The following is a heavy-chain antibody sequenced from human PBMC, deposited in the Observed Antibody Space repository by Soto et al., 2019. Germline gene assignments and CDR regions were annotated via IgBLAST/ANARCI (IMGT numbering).Heavy chain of an antibody. V-gene: IGHV1-2*04. J-gene: IGHJ4*02. Sequence: ASVKVSCKASGYTFTGYYMHWVRQAPGQGLEWMGWINPNSGGTNYAQKFQGWVTMTRDTSISTAYMELSRLRSDDTAVYYCAREGPYYYDSSGYLGHLKLDYWGQGTLVTVSS. D-gene: IGHD3-22*01. CDR2: INPNSGGT. CDR1: GYTFTGYY. CDR3: AREGPYYYDSSGYLGHLKLDY.